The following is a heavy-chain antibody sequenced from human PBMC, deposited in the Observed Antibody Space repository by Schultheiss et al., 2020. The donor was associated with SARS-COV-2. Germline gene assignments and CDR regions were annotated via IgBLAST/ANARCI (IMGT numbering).Heavy chain of an antibody. CDR2: INSDGSST. CDR1: GFTFSSYW. D-gene: IGHD5-12*01. V-gene: IGHV3-74*01. CDR3: ARAQGGGLRSRGWFDP. Sequence: GGSLRLSCAASGFTFSSYWMHWVRQAPGKGLVWVSRINSDGSSTSYADSVKGRFTISRDNSKNTLYLQINSLRAEDTAVYYCARAQGGGLRSRGWFDPWGQGTLVTVSS. J-gene: IGHJ5*02.